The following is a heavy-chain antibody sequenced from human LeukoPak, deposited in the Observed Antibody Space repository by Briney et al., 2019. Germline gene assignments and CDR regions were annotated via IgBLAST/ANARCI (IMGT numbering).Heavy chain of an antibody. Sequence: GGSLRLSCAASGFTFSSYSMNWVRQAPGKGLEWVSSISSSSSYIYYADSVKGRFTISRDNAKNSLYLQMNSLRAEDTAVYYCASIRQWPGHYFDYWGQGTLVTVSS. CDR2: ISSSSSYI. CDR1: GFTFSSYS. V-gene: IGHV3-21*01. D-gene: IGHD6-19*01. J-gene: IGHJ4*02. CDR3: ASIRQWPGHYFDY.